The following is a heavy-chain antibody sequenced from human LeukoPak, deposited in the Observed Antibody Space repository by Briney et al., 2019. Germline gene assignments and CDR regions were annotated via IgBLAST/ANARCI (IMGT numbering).Heavy chain of an antibody. CDR3: ARPQLTYYYDSSGYSSLIFDY. V-gene: IGHV3-7*03. CDR2: IKQDGSEK. Sequence: PGGSLRLSCAASGFTFSSYWMSWVRQAPGKGLEWVANIKQDGSEKYYVDSVKGRFTISRDNAKNSLYLQMNSLRADDTAVYYCARPQLTYYYDSSGYSSLIFDYWGQGTLVTVSS. D-gene: IGHD3-22*01. CDR1: GFTFSSYW. J-gene: IGHJ4*02.